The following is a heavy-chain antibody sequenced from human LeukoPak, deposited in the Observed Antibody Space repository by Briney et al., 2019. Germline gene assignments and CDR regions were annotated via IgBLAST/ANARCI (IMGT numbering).Heavy chain of an antibody. D-gene: IGHD2-2*01. J-gene: IGHJ4*02. V-gene: IGHV4-61*02. CDR2: IYTSGST. CDR3: ARSIIRYCSSTSCYSNFDY. Sequence: SQTLSLTCTVSGGSISSGSYYGSWIRQPAGKGLEWIGRIYTSGSTNYNPSLKSRGTISVDTSKNQFSLKLSSVTAADTAVYYCARSIIRYCSSTSCYSNFDYWGQGTLVTVSS. CDR1: GGSISSGSYY.